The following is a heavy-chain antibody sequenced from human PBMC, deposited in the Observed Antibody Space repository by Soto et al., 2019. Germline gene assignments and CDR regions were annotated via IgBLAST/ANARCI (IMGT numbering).Heavy chain of an antibody. J-gene: IGHJ1*01. CDR2: INWNGVNK. CDR3: AKDADRLGELWGYFQN. CDR1: GVIFEDYA. D-gene: IGHD3-16*01. V-gene: IGHV3-9*01. Sequence: EVQLVESGGGLEQPGRSLRLSCAASGVIFEDYAMHWVRQAPGKGLEWVSGINWNGVNKGYADSVQGRFTISRDNANKSLFLQMDYLRPEDTAFYYCAKDADRLGELWGYFQNWGQGA.